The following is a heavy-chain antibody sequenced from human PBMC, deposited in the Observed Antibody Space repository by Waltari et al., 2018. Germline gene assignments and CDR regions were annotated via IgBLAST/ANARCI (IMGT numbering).Heavy chain of an antibody. D-gene: IGHD6-13*01. CDR1: GYTFTGHY. Sequence: QVQLVQSGAEVKKPGASVKVSCESSGYTFTGHYIYWVRQAPGQGLEWIGWINPKSGGATFARKFQGRVSMTRGTSVRTAYMELSSLRSDDTAVYYCARLPASALAYSYMDVWGKGTTVTVSS. CDR2: INPKSGGA. CDR3: ARLPASALAYSYMDV. J-gene: IGHJ6*03. V-gene: IGHV1-2*02.